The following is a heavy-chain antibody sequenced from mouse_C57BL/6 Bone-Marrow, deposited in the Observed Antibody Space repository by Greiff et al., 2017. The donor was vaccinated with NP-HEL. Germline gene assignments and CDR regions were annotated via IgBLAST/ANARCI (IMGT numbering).Heavy chain of an antibody. Sequence: QVQLQQSGAELVKPGASVKISCKASGYAFSSYWMNWVKQRPGKGLEWIGQIYPGDGATNYNGKFKGKATLTADKSSSTAYMQLSSLTSEDSAVYFCARYYGSSYYCGYWGQGTTLTVSS. CDR1: GYAFSSYW. J-gene: IGHJ2*01. V-gene: IGHV1-80*01. CDR2: IYPGDGAT. D-gene: IGHD1-1*01. CDR3: ARYYGSSYYCGY.